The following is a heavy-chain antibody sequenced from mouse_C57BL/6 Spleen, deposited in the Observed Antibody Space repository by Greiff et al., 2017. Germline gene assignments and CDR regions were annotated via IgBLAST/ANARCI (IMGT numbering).Heavy chain of an antibody. CDR1: GFTFSDYY. CDR2: INYDGSST. J-gene: IGHJ2*01. D-gene: IGHD2-2*01. CDR3: ARDGYYFDY. V-gene: IGHV5-16*01. Sequence: VKLMESEGGLVQPGSSMKLSCTASGFTFSDYYMAWVRQVPEKGLEWVANINYDGSSTYYLDSLKSRFIISRDNAKNILYLQMSRLKSEDTATYYCARDGYYFDYWGQGTTLTVSS.